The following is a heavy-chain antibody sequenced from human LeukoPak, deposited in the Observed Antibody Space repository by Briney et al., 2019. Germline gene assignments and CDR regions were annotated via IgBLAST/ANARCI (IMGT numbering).Heavy chain of an antibody. D-gene: IGHD5-12*01. CDR1: AFNFTAYW. CDR3: AVSNGGYGP. J-gene: IGHJ5*02. Sequence: PGGSLRLSCASSAFNFTAYWMHWVRQDPRQGLLWVAGIYSDGSTTNYADSVKGRFTISRDNAKNTLFLQMNSLRAEDTAVYFCAVSNGGYGPSGQGALVTASS. CDR2: IYSDGSTT. V-gene: IGHV3-74*01.